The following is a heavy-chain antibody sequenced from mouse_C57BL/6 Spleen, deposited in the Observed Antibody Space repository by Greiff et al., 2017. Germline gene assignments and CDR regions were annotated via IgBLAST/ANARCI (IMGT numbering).Heavy chain of an antibody. D-gene: IGHD1-1*01. CDR3: ATSNGSSYGYFDV. J-gene: IGHJ1*03. V-gene: IGHV5-6*02. CDR1: GFTFSSYG. CDR2: ISSGGSYT. Sequence: DVKLQESGGDLVKPGGSLKLSCAASGFTFSSYGMSWVRQTPDKRLEWVATISSGGSYTYSPDSVKGRFTISRDNAKNTLYLQMSSLKSEDTAMYYCATSNGSSYGYFDVWGTGTTVTVSS.